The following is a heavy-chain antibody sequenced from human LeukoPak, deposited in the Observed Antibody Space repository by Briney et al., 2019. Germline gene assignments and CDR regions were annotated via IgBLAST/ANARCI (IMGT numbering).Heavy chain of an antibody. CDR3: ARATYSGSYYSAFDI. J-gene: IGHJ3*02. V-gene: IGHV3-21*01. Sequence: PGGSLRLPCAASGFTFSSYSMNWVRQAPGKGLEWVSSISSSSSYIYYADSVKGRFTISRDNAKNSLYLQMNSLRAEDTAVYYCARATYSGSYYSAFDIWGQGTMVTVSS. CDR2: ISSSSSYI. D-gene: IGHD1-26*01. CDR1: GFTFSSYS.